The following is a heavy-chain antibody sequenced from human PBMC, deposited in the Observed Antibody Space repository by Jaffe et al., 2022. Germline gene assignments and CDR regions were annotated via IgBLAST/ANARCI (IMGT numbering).Heavy chain of an antibody. CDR1: GGTFSSYT. Sequence: QVQLVQSGAEVKKPGSSVKVSCKASGGTFSSYTISWVRQAPGQGLEWMGRIIPILGIANYAQKFQGRVTITADKSTSTAYMELSSLRSEDTAVYYCARDRRDYVWGSYRLDAFDIWGQGTMVTVSS. CDR2: IIPILGIA. D-gene: IGHD3-16*02. J-gene: IGHJ3*02. V-gene: IGHV1-69*08. CDR3: ARDRRDYVWGSYRLDAFDI.